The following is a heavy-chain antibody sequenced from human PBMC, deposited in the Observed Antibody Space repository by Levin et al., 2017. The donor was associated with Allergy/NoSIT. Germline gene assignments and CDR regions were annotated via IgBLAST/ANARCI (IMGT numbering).Heavy chain of an antibody. J-gene: IGHJ4*02. Sequence: SETLSLTCTVSGGSINSYYWSWIRQPPGKGLEWIGKIDSSGSTNYNPSLKSRVTISLDTSKSQFSLMLTSVTAADTAVYYCARRYDSGTYGHYFDNWGQGILVTVSS. V-gene: IGHV4-59*01. D-gene: IGHD3-10*01. CDR3: ARRYDSGTYGHYFDN. CDR2: IDSSGST. CDR1: GGSINSYY.